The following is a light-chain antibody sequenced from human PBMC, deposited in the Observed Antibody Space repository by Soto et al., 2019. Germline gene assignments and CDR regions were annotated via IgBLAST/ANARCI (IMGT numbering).Light chain of an antibody. Sequence: QAALTQPPSAYGSPGQSVTISCTGTSSDVGGYNFVSWYQQHPGKAPKLMIYEVSKRPSGVPDRFSGSKSGNTASLTVSGLQADDEADYYCTSYAGSNIPVVFGGGTQLTVL. J-gene: IGLJ2*01. CDR3: TSYAGSNIPVV. CDR2: EVS. V-gene: IGLV2-8*01. CDR1: SSDVGGYNF.